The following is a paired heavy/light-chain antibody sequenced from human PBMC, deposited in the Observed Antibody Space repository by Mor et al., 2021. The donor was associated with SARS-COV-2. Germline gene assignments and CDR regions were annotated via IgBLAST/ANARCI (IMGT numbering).Heavy chain of an antibody. CDR3: ARDGGMATILDIYYYGMDV. J-gene: IGHJ6*02. V-gene: IGHV3-30*04. CDR1: GFIFSSYA. CDR2: ISDDGRTK. Sequence: QVQLVESGGGVVQPGRSLRLSCAVSGFIFSSYAMHWVRQAPGKGLEWVAVISDDGRTKYYADSVKGRFTISRDNSKNTLYLQMNSLRPEDTAVYYCARDGGMATILDIYYYGMDVWGQGTTVTVSS. D-gene: IGHD5-12*01.
Light chain of an antibody. CDR2: LGS. V-gene: IGKV2-28*01. CDR1: QSLLHSNGYNY. J-gene: IGKJ4*01. CDR3: MQGLQTPLT. Sequence: DIVMTQSPLSLPVTPGEPASISCRSSQSLLHSNGYNYLDWYLQKPGQSPQLLIYLGSNRASGVPDRFSGSGSGTDFTLKISRVEAEDVGVYYCMQGLQTPLTFGGGTKVEIK.